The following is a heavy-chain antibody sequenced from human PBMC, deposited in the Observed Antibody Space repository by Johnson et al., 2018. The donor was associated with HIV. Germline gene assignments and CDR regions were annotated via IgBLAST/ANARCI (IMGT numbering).Heavy chain of an antibody. CDR1: GFTFSSYG. CDR3: TPDRGSSSSEEYAFDI. D-gene: IGHD6-13*01. V-gene: IGHV3-33*08. CDR2: IWYDGSNK. Sequence: QVQLVESGGGLVQPGGSLRLSCAASGFTFSSYGMHWVRQAPGKGLEWVAVIWYDGSNKYYADSVKGRFTISRDNSTLYLQMNSLKTEDTAVYYGTPDRGSSSSEEYAFDIWGQGTMVTVSS. J-gene: IGHJ3*02.